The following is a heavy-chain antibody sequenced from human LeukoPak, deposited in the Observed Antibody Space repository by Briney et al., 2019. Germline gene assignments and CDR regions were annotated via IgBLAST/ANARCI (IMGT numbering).Heavy chain of an antibody. CDR3: ARAQIAAAGLPFDY. V-gene: IGHV3-21*01. D-gene: IGHD6-13*01. CDR1: GFTFSSYS. J-gene: IGHJ4*02. CDR2: ISSSSSYI. Sequence: GGSLRLFCAASGFTFSSYSMNWVRQAPGKGLEWVSSISSSSSYIYYADSVKGRFTISRDNAKNSLYLQMNSLRAEDTAVYYCARAQIAAAGLPFDYWGQGTLVTVSS.